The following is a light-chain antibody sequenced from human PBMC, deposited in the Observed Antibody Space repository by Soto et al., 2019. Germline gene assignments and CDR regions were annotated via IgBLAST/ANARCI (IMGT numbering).Light chain of an antibody. V-gene: IGKV1-39*01. CDR3: QQSYSTLGVT. CDR2: AAS. CDR1: QSISSY. Sequence: DIQMTQSPSSLSAYVGDRVTITCRASQSISSYLNWYQQKPGKAPKLLIYAASSLQSGVPSRFSGSGSGTDFTLTISSLQPEDFATYYCQQSYSTLGVTFGPGTKVDIK. J-gene: IGKJ3*01.